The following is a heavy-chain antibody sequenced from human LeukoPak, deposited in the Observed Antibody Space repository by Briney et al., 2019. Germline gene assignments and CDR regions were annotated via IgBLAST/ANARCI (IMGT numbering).Heavy chain of an antibody. V-gene: IGHV3-66*01. Sequence: PGGSLRLSCAASGFTVSSNYMSWVRQAPGKGLEWVSVIYSGGSTYYADSVKGRFTISRDNSKNTLYLQMNSLRAEDTAVYYCARDNYYDSSGYYWAYYCYGMDVWGQGTTVTVSS. CDR2: IYSGGST. CDR1: GFTVSSNY. CDR3: ARDNYYDSSGYYWAYYCYGMDV. D-gene: IGHD3-22*01. J-gene: IGHJ6*02.